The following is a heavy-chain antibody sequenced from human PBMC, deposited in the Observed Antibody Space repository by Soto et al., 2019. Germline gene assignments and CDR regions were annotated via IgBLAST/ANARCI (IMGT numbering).Heavy chain of an antibody. V-gene: IGHV3-74*01. J-gene: IGHJ4*02. D-gene: IGHD3-3*01. CDR3: ARARTYYGFWSGYPGEKYYFDC. Sequence: EVQLVESGGGLVQPGGSLRLSCAASGFTFSSYWMHWVRQAPGKGLVLVSRINSDGSSTSYADSVKGRFTISRDNAKNTLYLQMNSLRAEDTAVYYCARARTYYGFWSGYPGEKYYFDCWGQGTLVTVSS. CDR1: GFTFSSYW. CDR2: INSDGSST.